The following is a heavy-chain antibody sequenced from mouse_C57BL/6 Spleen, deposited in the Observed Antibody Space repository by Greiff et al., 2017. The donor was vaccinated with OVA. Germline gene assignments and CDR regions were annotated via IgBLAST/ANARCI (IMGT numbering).Heavy chain of an antibody. CDR2: ISSGGSYT. D-gene: IGHD3-3*01. J-gene: IGHJ3*01. V-gene: IGHV5-6*01. CDR1: GFTFSSYG. CDR3: ARQGTLGGFAY. Sequence: EVKLVESGGDLVKPGGSLKLSCAASGFTFSSYGMSWVRQTPDKRLEWVATISSGGSYTYYPDSVKGRFTISRDNAKNTLYLQMSRLKSEDTAMYYCARQGTLGGFAYWGQGTLVTVSA.